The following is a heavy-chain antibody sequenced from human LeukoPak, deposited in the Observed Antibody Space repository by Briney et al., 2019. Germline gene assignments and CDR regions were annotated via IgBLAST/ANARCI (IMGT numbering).Heavy chain of an antibody. CDR1: GYTFTSYG. D-gene: IGHD6-13*01. V-gene: IGHV1-2*02. Sequence: ASVKVSCKASGYTFTSYGISWVRQAPGQGLEWMGWINPNSGGTNCAQKVQGRVTITRDTSISTAYMELSRLKSDDTALYYCARGAAAALLPYYYYFMDVWGKGTTVTVSS. CDR2: INPNSGGT. J-gene: IGHJ6*03. CDR3: ARGAAAALLPYYYYFMDV.